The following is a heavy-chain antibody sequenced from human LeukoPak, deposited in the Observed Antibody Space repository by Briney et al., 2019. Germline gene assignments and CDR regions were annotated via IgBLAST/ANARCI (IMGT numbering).Heavy chain of an antibody. V-gene: IGHV1-46*01. D-gene: IGHD6-13*01. CDR1: GYTLTKYY. CDR3: ARGRGIAAPGPRSLFDY. CDR2: IDPSGGST. J-gene: IGHJ4*02. Sequence: ASVPVSCKASGYTLTKYYMHWVRQAPGQGLEWMGIIDPSGGSTSYAQTFQGRVTMIRDTSTSTFYMELSSLRSEDTAVYYCARGRGIAAPGPRSLFDYWGQGTLVTVAS.